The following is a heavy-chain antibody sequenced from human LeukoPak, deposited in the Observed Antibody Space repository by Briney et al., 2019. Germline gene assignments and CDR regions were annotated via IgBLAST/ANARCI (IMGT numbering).Heavy chain of an antibody. D-gene: IGHD3-10*01. Sequence: GESLKISFQGSGYRFTTYWIGWVRQMPGKGLEWMGIIYPGDSDTRYSPSVQGQVTISADKSISTAYLQWSSLKASDTAMYYCARHLSGSYYNYWGQGTLVTVSS. V-gene: IGHV5-51*01. CDR1: GYRFTTYW. CDR3: ARHLSGSYYNY. J-gene: IGHJ4*02. CDR2: IYPGDSDT.